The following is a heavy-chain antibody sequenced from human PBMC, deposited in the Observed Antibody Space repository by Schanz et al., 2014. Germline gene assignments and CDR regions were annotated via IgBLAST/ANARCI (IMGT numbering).Heavy chain of an antibody. V-gene: IGHV1-69*02. CDR2: FIPILDVG. CDR1: ISTFSSYT. D-gene: IGHD1-1*01. Sequence: QVQLVQSGAEVKKPGSSVKFSCKASISTFSSYTISWVRQARGQGLEWVGRFIPILDVGNYAQQFQGRVTFTADKSTSTAYMELSSLRYEDTALYCGARGTMPGTFDIWGQGTMVTVSS. CDR3: ARGTMPGTFDI. J-gene: IGHJ3*02.